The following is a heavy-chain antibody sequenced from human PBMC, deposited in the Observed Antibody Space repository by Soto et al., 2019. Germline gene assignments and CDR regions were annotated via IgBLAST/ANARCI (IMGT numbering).Heavy chain of an antibody. J-gene: IGHJ6*04. Sequence: QITLKESGPTLVKPTQTLTLTCTFSGLSLSTTGVGVGWIRQPPGKALEWLALIYWDDDKRYSPSLKSRLTITKDTSKNQVVLTMTNMDPVDTATYYCVQSRCGGDCLQSYSSHSYYGLDVWGKGTKVNVSS. CDR3: VQSRCGGDCLQSYSSHSYYGLDV. CDR1: GLSLSTTGVG. D-gene: IGHD2-21*02. V-gene: IGHV2-5*02. CDR2: IYWDDDK.